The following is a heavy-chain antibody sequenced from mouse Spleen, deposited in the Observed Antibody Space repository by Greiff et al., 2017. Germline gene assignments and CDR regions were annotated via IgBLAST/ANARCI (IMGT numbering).Heavy chain of an antibody. CDR2: ISYDGSN. CDR3: ASQLFAY. D-gene: IGHD4-1*02. Sequence: EVKLLESGPGLVKPSQSLSLTCSVTGYSITSGYYWNWIRQFPGNKLEWMGYISYDGSNNYNPSLKNRISITRDTSKNQFFLKLNSVTTEDTATYYCASQLFAYWGQGTLVTVSA. V-gene: IGHV3-6*01. CDR1: GYSITSGYY. J-gene: IGHJ3*01.